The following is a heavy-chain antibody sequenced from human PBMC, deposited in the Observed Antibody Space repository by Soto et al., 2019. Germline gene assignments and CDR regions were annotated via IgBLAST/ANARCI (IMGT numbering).Heavy chain of an antibody. Sequence: EVQLVESGGGLVKPGGSLRLSCAASGFTFSNAWMNWVRQAPGKGLEWVGRIKSKTDGGTTDYAAPVKGRFTISRDDSKNTLYLQMNSLKTEDTAVYYCTTDSPCFEELSGGGMDVWGQGTTVTVSS. CDR1: GFTFSNAW. V-gene: IGHV3-15*07. CDR2: IKSKTDGGTT. J-gene: IGHJ6*02. D-gene: IGHD3-10*01. CDR3: TTDSPCFEELSGGGMDV.